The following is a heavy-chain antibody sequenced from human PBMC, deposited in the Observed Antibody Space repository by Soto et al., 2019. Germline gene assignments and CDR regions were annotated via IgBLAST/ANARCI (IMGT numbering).Heavy chain of an antibody. CDR1: GFTFSNYA. V-gene: IGHV3-30-3*01. CDR2: ISYNGRDK. D-gene: IGHD3-10*01. J-gene: IGHJ4*02. Sequence: QVQLVDSGGGVVQPGRSLRLSCAASGFTFSNYAMHWVRQAPGKGLKWVSAISYNGRDKYYADSVKGRFTISRDNSKNTLYLQMNRLRPEDTAMYYCARDQGFCHDTRAYYLHWGPGTLVTVSS. CDR3: ARDQGFCHDTRAYYLH.